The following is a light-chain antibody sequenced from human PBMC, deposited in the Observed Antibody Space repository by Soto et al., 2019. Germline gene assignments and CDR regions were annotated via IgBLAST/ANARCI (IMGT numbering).Light chain of an antibody. Sequence: QSVLTQPASVSGSPGQSITISCTGTSSDVGGFNYVSWYQQHPGKAPKLMIYDVNNRPSGVSNRFSGSKSGNTASLTISGLQAEDEADYYCSSYTSSTTLVLFGGGTQLTVL. V-gene: IGLV2-14*01. CDR2: DVN. CDR3: SSYTSSTTLVL. CDR1: SSDVGGFNY. J-gene: IGLJ2*01.